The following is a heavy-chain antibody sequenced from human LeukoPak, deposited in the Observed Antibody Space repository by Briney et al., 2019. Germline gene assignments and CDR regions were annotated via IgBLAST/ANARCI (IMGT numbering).Heavy chain of an antibody. CDR3: AKREMATIGYYYYYYMDV. CDR1: GFTSSGNG. D-gene: IGHD5-24*01. CDR2: IRYDGSNK. Sequence: GGSLRLSCAASGFTSSGNGMHWARQAQGKGLEWVAFIRYDGSNKYYADSVKGRFTISRDNSKNTLYLQMNSLRAEDTAVYYCAKREMATIGYYYYYYMDVWGKGTTVTVSS. J-gene: IGHJ6*03. V-gene: IGHV3-30*02.